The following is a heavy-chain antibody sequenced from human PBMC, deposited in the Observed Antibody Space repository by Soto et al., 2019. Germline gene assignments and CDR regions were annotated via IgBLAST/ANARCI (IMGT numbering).Heavy chain of an antibody. CDR3: ASIYDSSGYYYGNNWFDP. J-gene: IGHJ5*02. CDR2: IYYSGST. D-gene: IGHD3-22*01. Sequence: SETLSLTCTVSGASISTGDYYWSWIRQHPGKGLEWIGYIYYSGSTYYNPSLKSRVTISVDTSKNQFSLKLSSVTAADTAVYYCASIYDSSGYYYGNNWFDPWGQGTLVTVSS. V-gene: IGHV4-31*03. CDR1: GASISTGDYY.